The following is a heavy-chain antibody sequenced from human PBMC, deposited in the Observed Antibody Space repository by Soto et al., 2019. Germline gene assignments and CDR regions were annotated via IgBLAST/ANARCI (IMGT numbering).Heavy chain of an antibody. CDR3: VRSGDNYNLLDY. CDR1: GFTFSDHY. Sequence: GGSLRLSCAASGFTFSDHYMSWIRQAPGKGLEWIGYSSNSGSFTRYADSVKGRFSISRDNAKNSLYLQINSLGGDDTATYFCVRSGDNYNLLDYWGQGTPVTVSS. V-gene: IGHV3-11*06. CDR2: SSNSGSFT. D-gene: IGHD1-1*01. J-gene: IGHJ4*02.